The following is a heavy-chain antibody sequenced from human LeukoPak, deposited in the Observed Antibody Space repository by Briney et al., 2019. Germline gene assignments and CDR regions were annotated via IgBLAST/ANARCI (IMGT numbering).Heavy chain of an antibody. CDR2: IKQDGSEK. D-gene: IGHD3-22*01. J-gene: IGHJ3*02. CDR3: ARSGTTYYYDSGTRI. CDR1: GFTFSSYW. V-gene: IGHV3-7*01. Sequence: GGSLRLSSAASGFTFSSYWMSWVRQAPGKGLEWVANIKQDGSEKYYVDSVKGRFTISRDNAKNSLYLQMNSLRAEDTAVYYCARSGTTYYYDSGTRIWGQGTMVTVSS.